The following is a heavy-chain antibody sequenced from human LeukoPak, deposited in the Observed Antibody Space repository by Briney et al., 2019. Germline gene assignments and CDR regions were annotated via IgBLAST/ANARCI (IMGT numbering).Heavy chain of an antibody. D-gene: IGHD2-2*01. J-gene: IGHJ2*01. Sequence: PSETLSLTCDVYGGSFSGYYWSWIRQPPGKGLEWIGEINHSGSTNYNPSLKSRVTISVDTSKNQFSLKLSSVTAADTAVYYCARKAGYCSSTSCSHYWYFDLWGRGTLVTVSS. CDR1: GGSFSGYY. CDR2: INHSGST. V-gene: IGHV4-34*01. CDR3: ARKAGYCSSTSCSHYWYFDL.